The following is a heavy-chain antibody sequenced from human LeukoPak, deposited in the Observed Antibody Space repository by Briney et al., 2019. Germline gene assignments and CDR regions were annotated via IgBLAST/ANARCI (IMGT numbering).Heavy chain of an antibody. J-gene: IGHJ3*02. CDR2: INTGDGNT. V-gene: IGHV1-3*04. CDR1: GYTFTNYA. Sequence: GASVKVSCKATGYTFTNYAIHWVRQAPGQRLEWMGWINTGDGNTKYSQKFQGRVTITRDTSATTAYMELSSLRSEDTAVYYCATHRLGRYSYGAFDIWGQGTMVTVSS. D-gene: IGHD5-18*01. CDR3: ATHRLGRYSYGAFDI.